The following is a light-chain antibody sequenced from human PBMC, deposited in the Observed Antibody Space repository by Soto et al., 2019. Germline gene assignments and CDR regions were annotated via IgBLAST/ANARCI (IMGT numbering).Light chain of an antibody. CDR3: QSYDSSLRVV. CDR2: GNS. Sequence: QSVLTQPPSVSGAPGQRVTISCTGSSSNIGAGYDVHWYQQLPGTAPKLLIYGNSNRPSGVPDRFSGSESSTSASLAITGLQAEDEADYYCQSYDSSLRVVFGGGTKLTVL. V-gene: IGLV1-40*01. J-gene: IGLJ2*01. CDR1: SSNIGAGYD.